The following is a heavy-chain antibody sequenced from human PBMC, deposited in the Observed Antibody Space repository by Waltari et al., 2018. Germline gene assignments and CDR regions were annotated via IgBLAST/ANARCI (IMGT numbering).Heavy chain of an antibody. V-gene: IGHV3-23*01. CDR3: AKPLAAAGTFDY. Sequence: EVQLLESGGGLVQPGGSLRLSCAASGFTFSSYAMSWVRQAPGKGLEWVLAISGSGGSTYYADSVKGRFTISRDNSKNTLYLQMNSLRAEDTAVYYCAKPLAAAGTFDYWGQGTLVTVSS. CDR2: ISGSGGST. CDR1: GFTFSSYA. D-gene: IGHD6-13*01. J-gene: IGHJ4*02.